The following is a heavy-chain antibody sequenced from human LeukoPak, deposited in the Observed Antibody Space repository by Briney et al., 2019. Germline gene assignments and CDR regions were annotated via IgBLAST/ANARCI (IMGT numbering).Heavy chain of an antibody. Sequence: PGGSLRLSCAASGFTFNTYWMSWVRQAPGRGLEWVANIKGDGTEKYYVASVKGRFTISRDNAKNSLFLHMNNVRAEDTAVYYCSRLSAMLRGPEAFYYFEYWGQGALVTVSS. CDR2: IKGDGTEK. D-gene: IGHD3-10*01. CDR3: SRLSAMLRGPEAFYYFEY. CDR1: GFTFNTYW. V-gene: IGHV3-7*01. J-gene: IGHJ4*02.